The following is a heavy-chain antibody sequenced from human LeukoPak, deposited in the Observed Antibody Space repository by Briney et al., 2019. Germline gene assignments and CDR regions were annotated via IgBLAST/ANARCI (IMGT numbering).Heavy chain of an antibody. CDR3: ARGYDFWSGYYMVY. V-gene: IGHV1-2*06. CDR2: INPNSGGT. D-gene: IGHD3-3*01. Sequence: GASVKVSCKASGYTFTGYYMHWVRQAPGQGLEWMGRINPNSGGTNYAQKFQGRVTMTRDTSISTAYMELSGLRSDDTAVYYCARGYDFWSGYYMVYWGQGTLVTVSS. CDR1: GYTFTGYY. J-gene: IGHJ4*02.